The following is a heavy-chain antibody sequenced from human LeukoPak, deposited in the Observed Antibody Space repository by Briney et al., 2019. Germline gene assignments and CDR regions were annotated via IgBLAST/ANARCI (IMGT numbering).Heavy chain of an antibody. J-gene: IGHJ4*02. CDR3: ARYGDYPLGY. V-gene: IGHV1-46*03. D-gene: IGHD4-17*01. CDR2: INPSGGST. Sequence: EASVKVSCKASGYTFTSYDTNLVRQAPGQGLEWMGIINPSGGSTSYAQKFQGRVTMTRDTSTSTVYMELSSLRSEDTAVYYCARYGDYPLGYWGQGTLVTVSS. CDR1: GYTFTSYD.